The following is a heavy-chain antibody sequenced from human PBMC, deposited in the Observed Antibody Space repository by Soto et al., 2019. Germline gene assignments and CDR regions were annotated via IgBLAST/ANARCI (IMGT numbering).Heavy chain of an antibody. D-gene: IGHD3-3*01. J-gene: IGHJ4*02. CDR2: ISSSSSTI. V-gene: IGHV3-48*01. Sequence: GGSLRLSCVASGFSFSSYSMNWVRQAPGKGLEWVSYISSSSSTIYYADSVKGRFTISRDNAKNSLYLQMNSLRAEDTAVYYCSRDDSDWFCNWGRGTLVTVSS. CDR1: GFSFSSYS. CDR3: SRDDSDWFCN.